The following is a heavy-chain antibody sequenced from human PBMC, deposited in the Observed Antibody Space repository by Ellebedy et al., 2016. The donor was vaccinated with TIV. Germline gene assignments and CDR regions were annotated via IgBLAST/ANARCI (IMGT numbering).Heavy chain of an antibody. J-gene: IGHJ6*02. CDR3: ARPGPYYYGMDV. Sequence: MPSETLSLTCTVPGGSISSSSYYWGWIRQPPGKGLEWIWIIYYSGSTYYNPSLKSRVTISVDTSKNQFSLKLSSVTAADTAVYYCARPGPYYYGMDVWGQGTTVTVSS. CDR1: GGSISSSSYY. V-gene: IGHV4-39*01. CDR2: IYYSGST.